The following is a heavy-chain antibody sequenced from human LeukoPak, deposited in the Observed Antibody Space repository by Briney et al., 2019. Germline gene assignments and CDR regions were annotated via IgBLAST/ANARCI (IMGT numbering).Heavy chain of an antibody. J-gene: IGHJ4*02. Sequence: SETLSLTCTVSGGSISSYYWSWIRQPPGKGLERIGDIHRSGSTNYNPSLKSRVTISVDTSKNQFSLKLSSVTAADTAVYYCARHITRRYFDYWGQGTLVTVSS. D-gene: IGHD1-20*01. CDR2: IHRSGST. CDR3: ARHITRRYFDY. CDR1: GGSISSYY. V-gene: IGHV4-59*08.